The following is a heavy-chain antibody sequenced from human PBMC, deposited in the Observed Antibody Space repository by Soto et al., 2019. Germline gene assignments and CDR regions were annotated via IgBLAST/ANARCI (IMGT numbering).Heavy chain of an antibody. CDR1: GVSISSGDYY. J-gene: IGHJ4*02. CDR3: ARGATNTFDH. CDR2: ISHSGST. V-gene: IGHV4-31*03. Sequence: SETLSLTCTVSGVSISSGDYYWSWIRQHPGKGLEWIGYISHSGSTYYNPSLKSRVTILVDTSKNQFSLKLSSLTAADTAVYYCARGATNTFDHWGQGTLVTVSS.